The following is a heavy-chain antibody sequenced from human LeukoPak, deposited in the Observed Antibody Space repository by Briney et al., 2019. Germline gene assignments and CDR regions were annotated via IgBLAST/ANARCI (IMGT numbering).Heavy chain of an antibody. CDR3: AGGDCSAGSCYSNAFDI. Sequence: ASVTVSCKASVGTFSSCAISWVRPAPGQGLGWMGGIIPIFGTANYAQKFQGRVTITADETTSTAYMELSSLRSEDTAVYYCAGGDCSAGSCYSNAFDIWGQGIMVTVSS. CDR1: VGTFSSCA. D-gene: IGHD2-15*01. J-gene: IGHJ3*02. V-gene: IGHV1-69*13. CDR2: IIPIFGTA.